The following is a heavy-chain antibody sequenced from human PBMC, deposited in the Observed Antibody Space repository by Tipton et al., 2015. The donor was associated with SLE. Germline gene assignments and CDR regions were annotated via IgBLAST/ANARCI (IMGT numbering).Heavy chain of an antibody. Sequence: LRLSCTVSGGPFNGYHWSWIRQPPGKGLEWIGYIYHSGSTYYNPSLKSRVTISVDRSRNQFSLKLSSVTAADTAVYYCARGDWVTTSYRFDFWGHGTLVTVSS. CDR3: ARGDWVTTSYRFDF. V-gene: IGHV4-30-2*01. J-gene: IGHJ4*01. CDR1: GGPFNGYH. CDR2: IYHSGST. D-gene: IGHD3/OR15-3a*01.